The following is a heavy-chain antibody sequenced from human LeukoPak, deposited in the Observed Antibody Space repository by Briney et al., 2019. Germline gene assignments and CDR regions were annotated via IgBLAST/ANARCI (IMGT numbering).Heavy chain of an antibody. Sequence: PGGSLRLSCTASGFTLRSYWMHWVRQVPGKRLGWVSRISGDGSVTNYADSVQGRFTISRDNAKNTMYLKIDRLRSEDRAVYYCARYSSATGGASYYLDYWGHGTLVTVSS. J-gene: IGHJ4*01. CDR3: ARYSSATGGASYYLDY. CDR2: ISGDGSVT. CDR1: GFTLRSYW. V-gene: IGHV3-74*01. D-gene: IGHD6-25*01.